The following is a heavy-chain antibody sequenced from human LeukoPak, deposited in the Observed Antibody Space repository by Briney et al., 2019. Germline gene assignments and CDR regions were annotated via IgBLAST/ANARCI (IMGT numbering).Heavy chain of an antibody. CDR3: ATAGLLWQWLVRGRDAFGI. J-gene: IGHJ3*02. Sequence: ASVKVSCKVSGYTLTELSMHWVRQAPGKGLEWMGGFDPEDGETIYAQKFQGRVTMTEDTSTDTAYMELSSLRSEDTAVYYCATAGLLWQWLVRGRDAFGIWGQGTMVTVSS. D-gene: IGHD6-19*01. CDR1: GYTLTELS. CDR2: FDPEDGET. V-gene: IGHV1-24*01.